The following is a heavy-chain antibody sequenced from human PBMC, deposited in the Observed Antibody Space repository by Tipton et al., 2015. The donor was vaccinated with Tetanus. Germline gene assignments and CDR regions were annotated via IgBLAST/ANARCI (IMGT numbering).Heavy chain of an antibody. CDR2: INPNSGGT. V-gene: IGHV1-2*02. D-gene: IGHD2-15*01. J-gene: IGHJ5*02. Sequence: QMQLVQSGAEVKKPGASVKVSCKASGYTFTGYYMHWVRQAPGQGLEWMGWINPNSGGTYYAQKFQGRVTMTRDTSISTAYMELSRLRSDDTAVYYCARDRRYCSGGSCYPQGNWFDPWGQGTLVTVSS. CDR1: GYTFTGYY. CDR3: ARDRRYCSGGSCYPQGNWFDP.